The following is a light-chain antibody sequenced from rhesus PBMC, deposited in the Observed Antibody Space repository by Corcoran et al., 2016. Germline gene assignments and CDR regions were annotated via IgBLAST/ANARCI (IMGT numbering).Light chain of an antibody. Sequence: DIQMTQSPSSLSASVGDRVTITCKASQGISNNLAWYQQKQGKVPKLLIYAASTLQSGVPSRFSGSGSCTDFNLTISSLQPGDFATYYGQHGYGIPITFGPGTKLDIK. CDR1: QGISNN. CDR2: AAS. J-gene: IGKJ3*01. CDR3: QHGYGIPIT. V-gene: IGKV1S17*01.